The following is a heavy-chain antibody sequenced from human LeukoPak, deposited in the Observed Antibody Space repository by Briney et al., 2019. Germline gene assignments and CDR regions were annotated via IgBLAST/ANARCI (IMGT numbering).Heavy chain of an antibody. J-gene: IGHJ4*02. D-gene: IGHD2-2*01. CDR2: ILVGSGNT. CDR3: ASDPPYTSSSAW. CDR1: GFTFTSTA. Sequence: SVTVSCKASGFTFTSTAVQWVRQARGQRLEWIGWILVGSGNTNYAQMFQERVTLTWDVSTSTAYMVLSSLRSEDTAICYCASDPPYTSSSAWWGQGTLVTVSS. V-gene: IGHV1-58*01.